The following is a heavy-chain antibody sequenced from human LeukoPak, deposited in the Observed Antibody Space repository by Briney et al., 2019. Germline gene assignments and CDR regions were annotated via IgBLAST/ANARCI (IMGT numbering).Heavy chain of an antibody. Sequence: PSETLSLTCTVPGGSISSYYWSWIRQPPGKGLEWIGYIYYSGSTNYNPSLKSRVTISVDTSKNQFSLKLSSVTAADTAVYYCARSSSWPNWFDPWGQGTLVTVSS. CDR2: IYYSGST. CDR3: ARSSSWPNWFDP. V-gene: IGHV4-59*08. D-gene: IGHD6-13*01. J-gene: IGHJ5*02. CDR1: GGSISSYY.